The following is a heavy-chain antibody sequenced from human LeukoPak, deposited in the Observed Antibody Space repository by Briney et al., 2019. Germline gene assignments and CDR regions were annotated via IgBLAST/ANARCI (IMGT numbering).Heavy chain of an antibody. CDR3: AKDLAGIAAAGTRGVAY. D-gene: IGHD6-13*01. Sequence: PGGSLRLSCAASGFTFSSYGMHWVRQAPGKGLEWVAFIRYDGSNKYYADSMKGRFTISRDNSKNTLYLQMNSLRAEDTAVYYCAKDLAGIAAAGTRGVAYWGQGTLVTVSS. CDR2: IRYDGSNK. V-gene: IGHV3-30*02. J-gene: IGHJ4*02. CDR1: GFTFSSYG.